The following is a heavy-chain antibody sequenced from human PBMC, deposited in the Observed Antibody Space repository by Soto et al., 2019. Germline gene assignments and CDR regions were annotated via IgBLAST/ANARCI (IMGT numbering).Heavy chain of an antibody. CDR2: ISAYNGNT. CDR3: ASAGISGVTNYYYYMDV. J-gene: IGHJ6*03. D-gene: IGHD3-3*02. CDR1: GYTFTIYG. Sequence: ASVKVSCKASGYTFTIYGSSWVRQAPGQGLEWMGWISAYNGNTNYAQKLQGRVTMTTDTSTSTAYMELRSLRSDDTAVYYCASAGISGVTNYYYYMDVWGKGTTVTAP. V-gene: IGHV1-18*01.